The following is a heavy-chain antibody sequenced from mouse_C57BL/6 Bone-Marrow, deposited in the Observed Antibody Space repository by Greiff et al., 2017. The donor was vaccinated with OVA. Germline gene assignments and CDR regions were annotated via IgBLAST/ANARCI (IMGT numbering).Heavy chain of an antibody. CDR2: IYPGSGNT. V-gene: IGHV1-66*01. Sequence: QVQLQQSGPELVKPGASVKISCKASGYSFTSYYIHWVKQRPGQGLEWIGWIYPGSGNTKYNEKFKGKATLTADTSSSTAYMQLSSLTSEDSAVYYCGAAWFAYWGQGTLVTVSA. CDR1: GYSFTSYY. CDR3: GAAWFAY. J-gene: IGHJ3*01.